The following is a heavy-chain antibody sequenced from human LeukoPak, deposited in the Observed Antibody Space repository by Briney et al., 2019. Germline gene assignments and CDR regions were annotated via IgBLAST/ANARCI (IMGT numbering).Heavy chain of an antibody. V-gene: IGHV3-9*01. D-gene: IGHD1-26*01. CDR3: ARDVGVGAIDY. J-gene: IGHJ4*02. Sequence: GGSLRLSCAASGFTFDDYAMHWVRQAPGKGLEWVSGISWNSGSIGYADSVKGRFTISRDNSKNTLYLQMNSLRAEDTAVYYCARDVGVGAIDYWGQGTLVTVSS. CDR1: GFTFDDYA. CDR2: ISWNSGSI.